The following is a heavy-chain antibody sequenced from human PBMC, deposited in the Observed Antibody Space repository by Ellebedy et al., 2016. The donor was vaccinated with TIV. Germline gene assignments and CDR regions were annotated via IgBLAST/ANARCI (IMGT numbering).Heavy chain of an antibody. CDR1: GFTFSSFW. V-gene: IGHV3-74*01. J-gene: IGHJ4*02. CDR3: AREYEEFYFDS. D-gene: IGHD3-10*01. CDR2: INSDGSNT. Sequence: GESLKISCAASGFTFSSFWMHWVRQAPGKGLVWVSRINSDGSNTNYVDSVKGRFTISRDNSKTTLYLQMNSLRAEDTAVYYCAREYEEFYFDSWGQGTPVTVSS.